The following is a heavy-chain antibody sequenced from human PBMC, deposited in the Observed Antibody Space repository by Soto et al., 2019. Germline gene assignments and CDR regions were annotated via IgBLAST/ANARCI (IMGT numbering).Heavy chain of an antibody. V-gene: IGHV3-30*18. CDR3: AKDKRPLFYSRGSYYFDY. CDR2: ISYDGSNK. J-gene: IGHJ4*02. CDR1: GFTFSSYG. D-gene: IGHD1-26*01. Sequence: QVQLVESGGGVVQPGRSLRLSCAASGFTFSSYGMHWVRQAPGKGLEWVAVISYDGSNKYYADSVKGRFTISRDNSKNTLYLQMNSLRAEDTAVYYCAKDKRPLFYSRGSYYFDYWGQGTLVTVSS.